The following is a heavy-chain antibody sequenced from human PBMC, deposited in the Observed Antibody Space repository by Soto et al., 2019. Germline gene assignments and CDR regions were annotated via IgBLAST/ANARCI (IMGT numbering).Heavy chain of an antibody. V-gene: IGHV3-15*01. CDR1: GFTFSNAW. Sequence: PGGSLRLSCAASGFTFSNAWMSWVRQAPGKGLEWVGRIKSKTDGGTTDYAAPVKGRFTISRDDSKNTLYLQMNSLKTEDTAVYYCTTGLCMNYYYYGMDVWGQGTTVTVSS. D-gene: IGHD2-2*01. CDR3: TTGLCMNYYYYGMDV. J-gene: IGHJ6*02. CDR2: IKSKTDGGTT.